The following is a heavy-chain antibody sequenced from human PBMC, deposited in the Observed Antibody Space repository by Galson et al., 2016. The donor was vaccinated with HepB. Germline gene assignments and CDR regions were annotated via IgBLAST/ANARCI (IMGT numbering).Heavy chain of an antibody. CDR1: GFTFADSA. V-gene: IGHV1-58*01. CDR3: AAETLEGDAFDV. J-gene: IGHJ3*01. D-gene: IGHD1-1*01. CDR2: IVVGSGNT. Sequence: SVKVSCKASGFTFADSAVQWVRQARGLRLEWIGWIVVGSGNTNYAQKFQQRVTFTRDMSTSTAYMELSSLTSEDTAVYYCAAETLEGDAFDVWGQGTMVTVSS.